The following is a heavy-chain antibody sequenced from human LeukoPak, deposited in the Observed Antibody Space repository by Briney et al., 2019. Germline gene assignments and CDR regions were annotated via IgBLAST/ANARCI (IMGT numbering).Heavy chain of an antibody. D-gene: IGHD3-22*01. CDR3: AKGRYYYDSIDAFDI. CDR2: ISGGGGST. CDR1: GFTFSSYA. Sequence: GGSLRLSCAASGFTFSSYAMSWVRQAPGKGLEWVSAISGGGGSTYYADSVKGRFTISRDNSKNTLYLQMNSLRAEDTAVYYCAKGRYYYDSIDAFDIWGQGTMVTVSS. V-gene: IGHV3-23*01. J-gene: IGHJ3*02.